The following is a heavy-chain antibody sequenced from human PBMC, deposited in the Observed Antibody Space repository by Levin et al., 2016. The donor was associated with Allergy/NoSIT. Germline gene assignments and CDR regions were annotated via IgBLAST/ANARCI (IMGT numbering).Heavy chain of an antibody. CDR2: VNPSGGST. J-gene: IGHJ6*02. Sequence: WVRQAPGQGLEWMGIVNPSGGSTTYAQKFQGRVTMTRDTSTSTVYMEVSSLRSEDTAVYYCARGDRPGAAATNAPYYHYGMDVWGQGTTVTVSS. V-gene: IGHV1-46*01. CDR3: ARGDRPGAAATNAPYYHYGMDV. D-gene: IGHD2-15*01.